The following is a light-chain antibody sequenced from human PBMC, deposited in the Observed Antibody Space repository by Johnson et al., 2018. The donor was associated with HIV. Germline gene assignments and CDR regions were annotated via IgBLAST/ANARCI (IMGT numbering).Light chain of an antibody. Sequence: QSVLTQPPSVSAAPGQKVTISCSGSSSNIGNNYVSWYQQLPGTAPQLLIYENNKRPSGIPDRFSGSKSGTSATLGITGLQTGDEADYYCGTWDSSLRGVFGTGTQVTVL. CDR3: GTWDSSLRGV. CDR1: SSNIGNNY. V-gene: IGLV1-51*02. J-gene: IGLJ1*01. CDR2: ENN.